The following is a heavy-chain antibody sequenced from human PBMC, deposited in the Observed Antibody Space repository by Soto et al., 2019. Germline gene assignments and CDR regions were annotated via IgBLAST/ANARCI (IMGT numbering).Heavy chain of an antibody. J-gene: IGHJ4*02. CDR3: ARVGGVHDYGDYISDY. Sequence: EVQLVESGGGLVQPGGSLRLSCAASGFTFSSYWMSWVRQAPGKGLEWVANIKQDGSEKYYVDSVKGRFTISRDNAKNSLYMQMNSLRAEDTAVYYCARVGGVHDYGDYISDYWGQGTLVTVSS. D-gene: IGHD4-17*01. CDR1: GFTFSSYW. CDR2: IKQDGSEK. V-gene: IGHV3-7*03.